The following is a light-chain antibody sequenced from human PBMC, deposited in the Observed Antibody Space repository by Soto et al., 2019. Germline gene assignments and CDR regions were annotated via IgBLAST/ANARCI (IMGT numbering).Light chain of an antibody. Sequence: EIVLTQSPGTLSLCPGERASLSCRASQSVSSSYLAWYQQKPGQAPRLLIYGASSRATGIPDRFSGSGSGTEFTLTISRLELEDFAVYYCQQYAGSPPRTFGQGTKVEIK. J-gene: IGKJ1*01. CDR2: GAS. V-gene: IGKV3-20*01. CDR3: QQYAGSPPRT. CDR1: QSVSSSY.